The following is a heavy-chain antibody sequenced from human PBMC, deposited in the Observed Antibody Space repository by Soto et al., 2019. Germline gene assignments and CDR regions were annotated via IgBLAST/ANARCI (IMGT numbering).Heavy chain of an antibody. V-gene: IGHV4-30-2*01. Sequence: SETLSLTCAVSGGSISSGDYSWNWIRQPPGKGLEWIGYIYYGGSTYYNPSLQSRVTMSVDRSRNQFSLKLNSVTAADTAVYYCARVRREYDNSGPVDYWGQGTLVTAPQ. CDR3: ARVRREYDNSGPVDY. D-gene: IGHD3-22*01. CDR2: IYYGGST. J-gene: IGHJ4*02. CDR1: GGSISSGDYS.